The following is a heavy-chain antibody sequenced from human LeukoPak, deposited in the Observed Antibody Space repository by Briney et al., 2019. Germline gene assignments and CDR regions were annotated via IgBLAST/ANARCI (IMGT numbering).Heavy chain of an antibody. CDR2: ISSSSSYI. CDR1: GFTFSSDS. J-gene: IGHJ6*02. CDR3: ARVHYYYYGMDV. Sequence: PGGSLRLSCAASGFTFSSDSMNWVRQAPGKGLEWVASISSSSSYIYYAASVQCRFTISRDNAKNSLYLQMHSLRAEDTAVYYCARVHYYYYGMDVWGQGPTVTVS. V-gene: IGHV3-21*01.